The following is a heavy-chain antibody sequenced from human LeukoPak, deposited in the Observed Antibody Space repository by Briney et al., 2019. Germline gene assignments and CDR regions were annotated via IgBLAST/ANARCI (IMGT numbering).Heavy chain of an antibody. CDR2: IYSGGST. CDR3: AKDDSWVAEGNWFDP. CDR1: GFTLSTYS. V-gene: IGHV3-53*01. Sequence: GGSLRLSCAASGFTLSTYSVNWVRQAPGKGLEWVSLIYSGGSTYYADSVKVRFTISRDNSKNTLYLQMNSLRAEDTAVYYCAKDDSWVAEGNWFDPWGQGTLVTVSS. J-gene: IGHJ5*02. D-gene: IGHD6-13*01.